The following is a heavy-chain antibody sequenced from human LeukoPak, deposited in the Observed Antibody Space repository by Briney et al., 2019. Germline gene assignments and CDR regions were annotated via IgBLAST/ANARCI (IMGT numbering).Heavy chain of an antibody. J-gene: IGHJ4*02. CDR2: ISGGGGST. CDR1: GFTFSRYA. CDR3: AKSDLAYCGGDCYSDY. V-gene: IGHV3-23*01. D-gene: IGHD2-21*01. Sequence: GGSLRLSCAASGFTFSRYAMTWVRQAPGKGLDWVSGISGGGGSTYYADTVKGRFTISRDNSKNTLYLQTNSLRAEDTAVYYCAKSDLAYCGGDCYSDYWGQGTLVTVSS.